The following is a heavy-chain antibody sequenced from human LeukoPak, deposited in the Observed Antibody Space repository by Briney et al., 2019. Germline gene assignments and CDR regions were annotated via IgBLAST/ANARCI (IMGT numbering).Heavy chain of an antibody. Sequence: PGRSLRLSCAASGFTFNNYGMHWVRQAPGKGLQWVAVISYDGNDKSYSDSVKGRFTISRDNSKNTMYLQMNCMRAEGTAVYYCAIFNSPYGSGSFYDYWGQGTLVTVSS. CDR2: ISYDGNDK. CDR1: GFTFNNYG. J-gene: IGHJ4*02. V-gene: IGHV3-30*03. D-gene: IGHD3-10*01. CDR3: AIFNSPYGSGSFYDY.